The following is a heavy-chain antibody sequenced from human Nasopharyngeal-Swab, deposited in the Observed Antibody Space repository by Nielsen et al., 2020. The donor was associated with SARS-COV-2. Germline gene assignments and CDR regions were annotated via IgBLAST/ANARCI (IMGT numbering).Heavy chain of an antibody. J-gene: IGHJ4*02. CDR3: ALGSGYFRGRAEFDY. Sequence: GESLKISCAASGFTVSSNYMSWVRQAPGKGLEWVSVIYSGGSTYYAASVKGRFTISRDNSKNTLYLQMNSLRAEDTAVYYCALGSGYFRGRAEFDYWGQGTLVTVSS. CDR2: IYSGGST. D-gene: IGHD3-3*01. V-gene: IGHV3-66*01. CDR1: GFTVSSNY.